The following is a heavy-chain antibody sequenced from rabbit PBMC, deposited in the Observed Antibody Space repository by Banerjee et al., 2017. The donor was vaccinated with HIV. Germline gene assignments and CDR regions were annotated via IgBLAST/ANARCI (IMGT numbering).Heavy chain of an antibody. CDR1: GIDFMTYG. CDR2: IYPDHGSI. D-gene: IGHD7-1*01. V-gene: IGHV1S45*01. Sequence: QQQLEESGGGLVKPGGTLKLSCKGSGIDFMTYGISWVRQTPGKGLEWIAYIYPDHGSIDYASWVNGRFTVSKTSSTTVTLQMTSLTAADTATYFCARGPPGYGSFDFWGPGTLVTVS. CDR3: ARGPPGYGSFDF. J-gene: IGHJ4*01.